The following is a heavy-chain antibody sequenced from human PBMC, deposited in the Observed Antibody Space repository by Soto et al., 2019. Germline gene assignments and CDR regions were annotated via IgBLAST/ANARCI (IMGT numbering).Heavy chain of an antibody. CDR3: ARGSGDYDYVWGSSGMDV. CDR2: IYYSGST. J-gene: IGHJ6*02. Sequence: PSETLSLTCTVSGGSISSGGYYWSWIRQHPGKGLEWIGYIYYSGSTYYNPSLKSRVTISVDTSKNQFSLKLSSVTAADTAVYYCARGSGDYDYVWGSSGMDVWGQGTTVTVS. V-gene: IGHV4-31*03. D-gene: IGHD3-16*01. CDR1: GGSISSGGYY.